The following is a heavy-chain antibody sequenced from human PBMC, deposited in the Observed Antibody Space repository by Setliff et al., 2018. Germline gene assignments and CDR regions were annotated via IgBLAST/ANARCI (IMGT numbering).Heavy chain of an antibody. J-gene: IGHJ4*02. D-gene: IGHD2-15*01. Sequence: ASVKVSCKASGYTFTSYGVHWVRQAPGQRLEWMGWINAANGNTKYSQKFQGRVTITRDTSASTVYMELSSLRYEDTAVYYCASAEVVVAPWGQGTLIAVSS. CDR1: GYTFTSYG. CDR3: ASAEVVVAP. CDR2: INAANGNT. V-gene: IGHV1-3*01.